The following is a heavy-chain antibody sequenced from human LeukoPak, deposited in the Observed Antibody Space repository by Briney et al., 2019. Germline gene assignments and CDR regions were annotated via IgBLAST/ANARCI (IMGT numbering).Heavy chain of an antibody. CDR3: ARDRSSIAAPPGAFDY. CDR2: IYSGGST. V-gene: IGHV3-53*01. Sequence: GGSLRLSCAASGFTVSSNYMSWVRQAPGKGLEWVSVIYSGGSTYYADSVKGRFTISRDNSKNTLYLQMNSLRAEDTAVYYCARDRSSIAAPPGAFDYWGQGTLVTVSS. J-gene: IGHJ4*02. D-gene: IGHD6-6*01. CDR1: GFTVSSNY.